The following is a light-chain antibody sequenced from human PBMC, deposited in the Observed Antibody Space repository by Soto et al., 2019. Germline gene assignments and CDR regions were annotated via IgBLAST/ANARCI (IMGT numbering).Light chain of an antibody. CDR1: QSVNSN. V-gene: IGKV3-20*01. CDR3: QKYGTFWT. Sequence: ITHSPATLSVPPGETVTLSCRASQSVNSNLAWYQQKPGAAPRLLIHRTPSRATGIQDRFSRSGSRTDFTLTIGRLEPDDFAVYYCQKYGTFWTFGQGTKVDI. J-gene: IGKJ1*01. CDR2: RTP.